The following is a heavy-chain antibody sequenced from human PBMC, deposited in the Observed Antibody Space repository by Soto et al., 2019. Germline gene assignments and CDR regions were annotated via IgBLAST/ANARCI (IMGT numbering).Heavy chain of an antibody. CDR1: CGSISSSNW. J-gene: IGHJ6*03. Sequence: PSETLSLTCAVSCGSISSSNWWSWVRQPPGKGLEWIGEIYHSGSTNYNPSLKSRVTISVDKSKNQFSLKLSSVTAADTAVYYCARESPSSRPKTYMDVWGQGTTVTVSS. V-gene: IGHV4-4*02. D-gene: IGHD6-6*01. CDR3: ARESPSSRPKTYMDV. CDR2: IYHSGST.